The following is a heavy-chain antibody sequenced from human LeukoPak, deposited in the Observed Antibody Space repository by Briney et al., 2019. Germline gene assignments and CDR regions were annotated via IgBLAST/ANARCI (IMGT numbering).Heavy chain of an antibody. J-gene: IGHJ6*03. D-gene: IGHD4-17*01. Sequence: GGSLRLSCAASGFTFSSYGMTWVRQAPGKGLEWVSYISSSSSTIYYADSVKGRFTISRDNAKNSLYLQLNSLRAEDTAVYYCARVGTTAPLYYYYYMDVWGKGTTVTVSS. CDR3: ARVGTTAPLYYYYYMDV. V-gene: IGHV3-48*01. CDR2: ISSSSSTI. CDR1: GFTFSSYG.